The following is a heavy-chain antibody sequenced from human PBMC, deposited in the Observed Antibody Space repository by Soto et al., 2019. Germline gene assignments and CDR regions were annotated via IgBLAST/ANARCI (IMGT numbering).Heavy chain of an antibody. CDR2: IYYSGST. J-gene: IGHJ4*02. CDR1: GGSISSSSYY. CDR3: ASRYGGSQFDY. Sequence: SETLSLTCTVSGGSISSSSYYWGWIRQPPGKGLEWIGTIYYSGSTYYNPSLKSRVTISVDTSKNQFSLKLSSVTAADTAVYYCASRYGGSQFDYWGQGTLVTVSS. V-gene: IGHV4-39*01. D-gene: IGHD4-17*01.